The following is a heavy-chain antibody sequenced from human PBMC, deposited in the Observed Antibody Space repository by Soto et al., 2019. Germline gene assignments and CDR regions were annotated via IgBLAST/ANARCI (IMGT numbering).Heavy chain of an antibody. CDR2: IYYSGNT. J-gene: IGHJ4*02. V-gene: IGHV4-31*03. CDR3: ASSYSGYLDN. D-gene: IGHD3-22*01. CDR1: GDSMSSGAYY. Sequence: PSETLSLTCTVSGDSMSSGAYYWNWIRQHPGKGLEWIGYIYYSGNTYYNPSLKSRIVISVDTSKNKFSLNLGSVTAADTAIYYCASSYSGYLDNWGRGALVTVSS.